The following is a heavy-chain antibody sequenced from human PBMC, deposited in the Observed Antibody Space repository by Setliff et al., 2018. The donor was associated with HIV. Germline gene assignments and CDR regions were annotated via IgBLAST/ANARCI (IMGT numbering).Heavy chain of an antibody. CDR1: GYTFINYH. CDR2: ISASSVNT. Sequence: ASVKVSCKASGYTFINYHITWVRQAPGQGLEWVGSISASSVNTNYTQGRVTMTTDISTSTAYKELRSLRSADSAVYYCARVPVSNYYYYKDVWGKGTTVTVSS. V-gene: IGHV1-18*01. CDR3: ARVPVSNYYYYKDV. J-gene: IGHJ6*03.